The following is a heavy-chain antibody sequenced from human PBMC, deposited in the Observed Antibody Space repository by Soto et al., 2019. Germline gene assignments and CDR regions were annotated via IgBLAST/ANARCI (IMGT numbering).Heavy chain of an antibody. CDR1: GGSISSYF. J-gene: IGHJ4*02. D-gene: IGHD3-16*02. Sequence: QVQLQEPGPGLVKASETLSLTCTVSGGSISSYFWSWIRQPPGKGLEWIGYIYYIGNTNYNPSLKSRVTISLDTSKSPFSLKLSSVTAADTAVYSCARRVSYYFDYWGQGTLVTVSS. V-gene: IGHV4-59*01. CDR3: ARRVSYYFDY. CDR2: IYYIGNT.